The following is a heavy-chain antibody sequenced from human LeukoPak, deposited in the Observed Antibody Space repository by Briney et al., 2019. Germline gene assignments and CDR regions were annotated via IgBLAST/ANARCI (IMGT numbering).Heavy chain of an antibody. CDR3: ARDFCSSDACPFRDDAFDL. V-gene: IGHV3-53*01. D-gene: IGHD2-2*01. CDR1: GFTFSSYG. Sequence: GGSLRLSCAASGFTFSSYGMHWVRQAPGKGLEWVSIIYSNGSTFYADSVKGRFTVSSDTFKSILSLQMNSLRAEDTAKYYCARDFCSSDACPFRDDAFDLWGQGTMVTVSS. CDR2: IYSNGST. J-gene: IGHJ3*01.